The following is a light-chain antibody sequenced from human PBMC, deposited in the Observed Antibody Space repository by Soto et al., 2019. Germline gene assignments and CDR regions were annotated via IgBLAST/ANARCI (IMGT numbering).Light chain of an antibody. CDR1: QSVSSY. Sequence: EIVLTQSPAPLSVSPGERATLSCRASQSVSSYLAWYQQKPGQAPRLLIYDASRRPTDIPARFSGSGSGTDFTLTISSLEPEDFALYYCQQRSNWPITFGQGTRLEIK. J-gene: IGKJ5*01. V-gene: IGKV3-11*01. CDR3: QQRSNWPIT. CDR2: DAS.